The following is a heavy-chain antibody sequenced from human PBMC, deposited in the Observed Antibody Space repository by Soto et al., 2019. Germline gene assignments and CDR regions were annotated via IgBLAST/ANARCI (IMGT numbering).Heavy chain of an antibody. CDR3: ARDTESNRYND. J-gene: IGHJ1*01. D-gene: IGHD1-20*01. CDR1: GHTFSTSG. V-gene: IGHV1-18*04. CDR2: IRPDNGNR. Sequence: ASVKVSCKTSGHTFSTSGISWVRQAPGQGLERVGWIRPDNGNRKSAQRLQGRVTLTTDTSASTAYMELRSLTSDDTAMYYCARDTESNRYNDWGQGTLVTVSS.